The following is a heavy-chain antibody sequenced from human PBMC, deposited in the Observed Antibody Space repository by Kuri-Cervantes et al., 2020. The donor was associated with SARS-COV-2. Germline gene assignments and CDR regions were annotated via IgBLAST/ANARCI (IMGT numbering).Heavy chain of an antibody. CDR2: ISSSSSTI. J-gene: IGHJ4*02. CDR1: GFTFSSYS. Sequence: GESLKISCAASGFTFSSYSMNWVRPAPGKGLEWVSYISSSSSTIYYADSVKGRFTISRDNAKNSLYLQMNSLRDEDTAVYYCASQQLPLFDYWGQGTLVTVSS. D-gene: IGHD6-13*01. CDR3: ASQQLPLFDY. V-gene: IGHV3-48*02.